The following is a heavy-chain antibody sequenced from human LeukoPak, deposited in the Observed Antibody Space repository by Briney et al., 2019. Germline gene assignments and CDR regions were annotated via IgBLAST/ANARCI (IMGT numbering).Heavy chain of an antibody. CDR2: INPNSGGT. J-gene: IGHJ4*02. CDR3: ASVYSSSGSGDY. D-gene: IGHD6-13*01. CDR1: GYTFTGYY. Sequence: ASVKVSCKASGYTFTGYYMHWVRQAPGQGLEWLGRINPNSGGTNYAQKFQGRVTMTRDTSISTAYMELSRLRSDDTAVYYCASVYSSSGSGDYWGQGTLVTVSS. V-gene: IGHV1-2*06.